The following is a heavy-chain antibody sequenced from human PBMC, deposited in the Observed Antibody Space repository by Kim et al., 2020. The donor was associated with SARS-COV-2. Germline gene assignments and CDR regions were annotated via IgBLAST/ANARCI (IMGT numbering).Heavy chain of an antibody. V-gene: IGHV3-23*01. Sequence: YYADSGKGRFTIPRTNSKNTLYLQMNSLRAEDTAVYYCAKVRGYDEDFDYWGQGTLVTVSS. J-gene: IGHJ4*02. D-gene: IGHD5-12*01. CDR3: AKVRGYDEDFDY.